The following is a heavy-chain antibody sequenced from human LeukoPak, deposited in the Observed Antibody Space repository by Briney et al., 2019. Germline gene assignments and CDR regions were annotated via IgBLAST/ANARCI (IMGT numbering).Heavy chain of an antibody. D-gene: IGHD6-19*01. J-gene: IGHJ4*02. V-gene: IGHV1-2*02. CDR3: ARLPTGVAGTVDF. Sequence: ASVKVSCKASGYTFTDYYMHWVRQVPGQGLECMGWIHPKSGETNYAQKFQGRVTMTRDTSISTAYMELSSLQSDDTALYYCARLPTGVAGTVDFWVQGTLVTVSS. CDR2: IHPKSGET. CDR1: GYTFTDYY.